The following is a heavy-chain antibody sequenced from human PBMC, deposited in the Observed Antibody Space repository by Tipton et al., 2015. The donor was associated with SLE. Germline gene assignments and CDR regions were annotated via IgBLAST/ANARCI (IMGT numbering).Heavy chain of an antibody. CDR1: GFSFSTYG. CDR2: IKENGREK. J-gene: IGHJ3*01. Sequence: SLRLSCAASGFSFSTYGMGWVRQAPGKGVEWVANIKENGREKKYVDSVKGRFTVSRDNAQNTLDLQMNSLRVEDTALYYCVRDVTVLSYVYGAAFDLWGQRTLVTVSS. D-gene: IGHD5/OR15-5a*01. CDR3: VRDVTVLSYVYGAAFDL. V-gene: IGHV3-7*03.